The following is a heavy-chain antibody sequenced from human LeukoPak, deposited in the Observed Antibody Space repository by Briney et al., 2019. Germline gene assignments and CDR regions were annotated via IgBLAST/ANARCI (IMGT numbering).Heavy chain of an antibody. J-gene: IGHJ3*02. CDR1: GYTFTGYY. CDR3: ARGSNDILTGSITQRGAFDI. D-gene: IGHD3-9*01. Sequence: ASVKVSCKASGYTFTGYYMHWVRQSPGQGLEWMGWINPNSGGTNYAQKFQGRVAMTRDTSISTAYMELSRLRSDDTAVYYCARGSNDILTGSITQRGAFDIWGQGTMVTVSS. V-gene: IGHV1-2*02. CDR2: INPNSGGT.